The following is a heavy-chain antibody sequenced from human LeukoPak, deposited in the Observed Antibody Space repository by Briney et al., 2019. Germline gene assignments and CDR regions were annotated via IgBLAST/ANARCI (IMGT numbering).Heavy chain of an antibody. CDR1: GGSISSHY. D-gene: IGHD6-19*01. CDR3: VRVSSSGWYLEY. CDR2: IYYSGST. J-gene: IGHJ4*02. V-gene: IGHV4-59*11. Sequence: SETLSLTCTVSGGSISSHYWSWIRQPPGKGLEWIGYIYYSGSTNYNPSLKSRVTISVDTSKNQFSLKLSSVTAADTAVYYCVRVSSSGWYLEYWGPGTLVTVSS.